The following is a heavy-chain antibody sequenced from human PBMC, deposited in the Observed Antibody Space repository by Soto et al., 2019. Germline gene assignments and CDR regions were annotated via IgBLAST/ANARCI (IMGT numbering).Heavy chain of an antibody. CDR2: INPDSGDT. V-gene: IGHV1-2*02. CDR3: ARDRGNMVAIFHHYYGMDV. J-gene: IGHJ6*02. Sequence: GASVKVSCKASGYTFTGQYMHWVRQAPGQGLEWMGWINPDSGDTKYAQKFQGRVTMTRDTSISTVYMELSRLKSDDTAVYHCARDRGNMVAIFHHYYGMDVWGQGTTVTVSS. D-gene: IGHD3-3*02. CDR1: GYTFTGQY.